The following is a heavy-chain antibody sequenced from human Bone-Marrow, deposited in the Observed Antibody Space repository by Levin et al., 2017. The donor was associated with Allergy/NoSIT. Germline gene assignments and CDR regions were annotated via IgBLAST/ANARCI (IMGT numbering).Heavy chain of an antibody. V-gene: IGHV4-4*07. Sequence: SETLSLTCTVSGGSINTHYWSWIRQPAGRGLEWIGRIYTSEISYYNPSLKSRVTMSIDTSKNQISLKLNSVTAADTAVYYCARGGDLMDYWGQGTLVTVSS. CDR2: IYTSEIS. CDR1: GGSINTHY. D-gene: IGHD2-21*02. J-gene: IGHJ4*02. CDR3: ARGGDLMDY.